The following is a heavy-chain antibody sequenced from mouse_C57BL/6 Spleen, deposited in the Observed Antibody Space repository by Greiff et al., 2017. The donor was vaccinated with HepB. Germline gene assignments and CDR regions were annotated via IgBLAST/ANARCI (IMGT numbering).Heavy chain of an antibody. CDR3: ARGYDEGYYAMDY. CDR2: FHPYNDDT. Sequence: VKLVESGAELVKPGASVKMSCKASGYTFTTYPIEWMKQNHGKSLEWIGNFHPYNDDTKYNEKFKGKATLTVEKSSSTVYLELSRLTSDDSAVYYCARGYDEGYYAMDYWGQGTSVTVSS. V-gene: IGHV1-47*01. D-gene: IGHD2-2*01. CDR1: GYTFTTYP. J-gene: IGHJ4*01.